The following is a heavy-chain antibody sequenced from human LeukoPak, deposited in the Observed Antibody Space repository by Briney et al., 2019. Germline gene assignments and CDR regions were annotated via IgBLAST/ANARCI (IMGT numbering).Heavy chain of an antibody. Sequence: GGSLRLSCAASGFTFSSYSMNWVRQAPGKGLEWVSYISSSSTIYYADSVKGRFTISRDNAKNSLYLQMDSLRAEDTAVYYCARDKRVGYSYGFKDYWGQGTLVTVSS. CDR2: ISSSSTI. V-gene: IGHV3-48*01. CDR1: GFTFSSYS. J-gene: IGHJ4*02. D-gene: IGHD5-18*01. CDR3: ARDKRVGYSYGFKDY.